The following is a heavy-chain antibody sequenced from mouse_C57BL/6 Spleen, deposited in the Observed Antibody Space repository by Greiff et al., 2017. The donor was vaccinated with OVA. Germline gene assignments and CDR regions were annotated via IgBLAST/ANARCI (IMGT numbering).Heavy chain of an antibody. CDR2: IYPRSGNT. V-gene: IGHV1-81*01. J-gene: IGHJ1*03. CDR1: GYTFTSYG. CDR3: AREDGSSSWYFDV. Sequence: QVQLQQSGAELARPGASVKLSCKASGYTFTSYGISWVKQRTGQGLEWIGEIYPRSGNTYYNEKFKGKATMTADKSSSTAYMELRSLTSEDSAVYFCAREDGSSSWYFDVWGTGTTVTVSS. D-gene: IGHD1-1*01.